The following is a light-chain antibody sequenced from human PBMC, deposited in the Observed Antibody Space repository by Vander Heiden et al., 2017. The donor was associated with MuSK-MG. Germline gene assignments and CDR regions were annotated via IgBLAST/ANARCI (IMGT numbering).Light chain of an antibody. V-gene: IGKV1-5*03. Sequence: DVQMTQSPSTVSASVGDRVTITCRASHSIRTYLAWYQQKPGQAPKLLIHTASTLEFGVPSKFSDNGSGTDFTLTISSLQPEDFSTYYCQQDDNYPRTFGQGTKMEIK. J-gene: IGKJ2*01. CDR3: QQDDNYPRT. CDR2: TAS. CDR1: HSIRTY.